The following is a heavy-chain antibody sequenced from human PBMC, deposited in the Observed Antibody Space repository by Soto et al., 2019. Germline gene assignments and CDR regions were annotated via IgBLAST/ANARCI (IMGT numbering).Heavy chain of an antibody. Sequence: GSGPTLVNPTQTLTLTCTFSGFSLSTSGMCVSWIRQPPGKALEWLARIDWDDDKYYSTSLKTRLTISKDTSKNQVVLTKTNMDPVDTATYYCARIRTYYYDSSGWALQAFDIWGQGTMVTV. J-gene: IGHJ3*02. CDR3: ARIRTYYYDSSGWALQAFDI. CDR2: IDWDDDK. CDR1: GFSLSTSGMC. V-gene: IGHV2-70*11. D-gene: IGHD3-22*01.